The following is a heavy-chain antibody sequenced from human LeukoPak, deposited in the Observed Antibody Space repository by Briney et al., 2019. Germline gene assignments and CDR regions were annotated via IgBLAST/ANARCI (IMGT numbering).Heavy chain of an antibody. J-gene: IGHJ4*02. CDR2: IYYSGST. Sequence: SQTLSLTCTVSGDSISSDDYYWSWIRQPPGKGLEWIGYIYYSGSTSYNPSLKSRVTISVDTSKNQFSLKLSSVTAADTAVYYCAREEALGSGSFDYWGQGTLVTVSS. V-gene: IGHV4-61*08. CDR1: GDSISSDDYY. D-gene: IGHD1-26*01. CDR3: AREEALGSGSFDY.